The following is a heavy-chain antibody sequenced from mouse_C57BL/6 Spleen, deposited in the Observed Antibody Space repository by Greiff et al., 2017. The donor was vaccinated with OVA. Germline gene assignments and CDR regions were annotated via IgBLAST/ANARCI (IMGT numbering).Heavy chain of an antibody. Sequence: EVHLVESGGGLVKPGGSLKLSCAASGFTFSSYAMSWVRQTPEKRLEWVATISDGGSYTYYPDNVKGRFTISRDNAKNNLYLQMSHLKSEDTAMYYCAREDSSGYFDYWGQGTTLTVSS. CDR3: AREDSSGYFDY. D-gene: IGHD3-2*02. CDR1: GFTFSSYA. CDR2: ISDGGSYT. J-gene: IGHJ2*01. V-gene: IGHV5-4*01.